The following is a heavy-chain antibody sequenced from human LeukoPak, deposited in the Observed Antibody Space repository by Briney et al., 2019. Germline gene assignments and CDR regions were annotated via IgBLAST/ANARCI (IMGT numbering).Heavy chain of an antibody. CDR2: IYYSGST. V-gene: IGHV4-39*07. CDR3: ARDSSPSAHSRKGYRCFDP. Sequence: SETLSLTCTVSGGSISSSSYYWGWIRQPPGKGLEWIGSIYYSGSTNYNPSLKSRVTISVDTSKNQFSLKLSSVTAADTAVYYCARDSSPSAHSRKGYRCFDPWGQGTLVTVSS. D-gene: IGHD6-13*01. J-gene: IGHJ5*02. CDR1: GGSISSSSYY.